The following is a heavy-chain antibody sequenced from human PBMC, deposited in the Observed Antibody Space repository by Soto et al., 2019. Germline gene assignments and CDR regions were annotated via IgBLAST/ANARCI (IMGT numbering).Heavy chain of an antibody. D-gene: IGHD6-19*01. CDR1: GFTFSDYS. J-gene: IGHJ1*01. V-gene: IGHV3-48*02. CDR2: ISSSGSTI. Sequence: EVQLVDSGGGLVQPGGSLRLSCAASGFTFSDYSMNWVRQAPGKGLEWVSYISSSGSTIFYADSVKGRFTISRDNAKNSLYLQMISLRDEDTAVFYCARGDFSIGGWSAEFFQHWGHGTLVTVSS. CDR3: ARGDFSIGGWSAEFFQH.